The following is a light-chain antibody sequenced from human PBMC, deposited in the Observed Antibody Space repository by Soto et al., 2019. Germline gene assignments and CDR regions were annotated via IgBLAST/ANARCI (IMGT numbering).Light chain of an antibody. CDR3: ISYTSSSTWV. Sequence: QSALTQPASVSGSPGQSITISCTGTSSDVGAYNYVSWYQQHPGKDPKLMIYEVSNRPSGVSDRFSGSRSGNTASLTISGLQAEDESDYYCISYTSSSTWVFGGGTKLTVL. CDR1: SSDVGAYNY. J-gene: IGLJ3*02. CDR2: EVS. V-gene: IGLV2-14*01.